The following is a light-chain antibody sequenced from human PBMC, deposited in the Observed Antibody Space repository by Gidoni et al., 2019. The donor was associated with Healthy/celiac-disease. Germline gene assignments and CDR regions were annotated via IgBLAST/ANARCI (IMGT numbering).Light chain of an antibody. J-gene: IGKJ2*01. CDR2: GAS. Sequence: IQITQPPSSLSATVGDRVTITFRASQSISSYLNWYQQKPGQAPKLLIYGASSLQGGVPSRFSGSGSGTDFTLTISSLQAEDFETYYCQQSYSTPYTFGGXTKLEIK. V-gene: IGKV1-39*01. CDR3: QQSYSTPYT. CDR1: QSISSY.